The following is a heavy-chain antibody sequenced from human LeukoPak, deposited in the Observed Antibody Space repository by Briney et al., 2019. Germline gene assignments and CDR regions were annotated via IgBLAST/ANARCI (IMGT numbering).Heavy chain of an antibody. CDR3: ATILPYYYDSSGYFF. CDR1: VYTLTELS. J-gene: IGHJ1*01. V-gene: IGHV1-24*01. D-gene: IGHD3-22*01. Sequence: GASVKVSCKVSVYTLTELSMHWERQAPGKGLEWMGGFDPGDGETIYAQKFQGRVTMTEDTSTDTAYMELSSLRSEDTAVYYCATILPYYYDSSGYFFWGQGTLVTVSS. CDR2: FDPGDGET.